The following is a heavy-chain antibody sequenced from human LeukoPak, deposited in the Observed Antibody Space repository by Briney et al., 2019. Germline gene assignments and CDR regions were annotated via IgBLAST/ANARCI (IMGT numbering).Heavy chain of an antibody. D-gene: IGHD6-13*01. CDR1: GYTFTSYY. J-gene: IGHJ5*02. Sequence: ASVKVSCKASGYTFTSYYIHWVRQAPGQGLEWMGIINPSGGSTNYAQDFQGRVTMTRDTSTSTVYMELSSLRSEDTAVYYCATAHMKYSSSWYWFDPWGQGTLVTVSS. CDR3: ATAHMKYSSSWYWFDP. CDR2: INPSGGST. V-gene: IGHV1-46*01.